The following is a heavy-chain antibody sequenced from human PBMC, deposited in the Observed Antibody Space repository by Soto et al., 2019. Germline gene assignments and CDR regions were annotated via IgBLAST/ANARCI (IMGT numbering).Heavy chain of an antibody. CDR2: INPNSGAT. J-gene: IGHJ5*02. CDR3: ARGGGTILAPLP. V-gene: IGHV1-2*02. D-gene: IGHD3-3*01. CDR1: GYTFTGYF. Sequence: ASVKVSCKAFGYTFTGYFMHWVRQAPGQGLEWLGWINPNSGATKYAQKFRGRVTLTRDTSINTAYTEMSMLRSDDTAVYYCARGGGTILAPLPWGQGTLVTVSS.